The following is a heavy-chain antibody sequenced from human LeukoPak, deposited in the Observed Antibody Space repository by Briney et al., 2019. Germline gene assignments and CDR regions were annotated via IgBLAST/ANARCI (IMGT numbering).Heavy chain of an antibody. CDR2: INPNSGGT. V-gene: IGHV1-2*02. CDR3: AREKGESSSWYRAFDY. CDR1: GYTFTGYY. D-gene: IGHD6-13*01. Sequence: ASVKVSCKASGYTFTGYYMHWVRQAPGQGLEWMGWINPNSGGTDYAQKFRGRVTMTRDTSISTAYMELSRLRSDDTAVYYCAREKGESSSWYRAFDYWGQGTLVTVSS. J-gene: IGHJ4*02.